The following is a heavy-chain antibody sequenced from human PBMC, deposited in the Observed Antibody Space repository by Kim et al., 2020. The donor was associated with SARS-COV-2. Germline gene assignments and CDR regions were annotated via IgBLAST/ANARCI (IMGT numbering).Heavy chain of an antibody. CDR2: ISAYYGNT. CDR3: ASRFCSSTNCYLDH. D-gene: IGHD2-2*01. V-gene: IGHV1-18*01. CDR1: DYSFSNYG. Sequence: ASVKVSCKASDYSFSNYGVSWVRQAPGQGPEWMGWISAYYGNTNYAQKVHGRVTMTTDTSTSTAYMDLRSLTSDDTAVYYCASRFCSSTNCYLDHWGQGTLVIVSS. J-gene: IGHJ4*02.